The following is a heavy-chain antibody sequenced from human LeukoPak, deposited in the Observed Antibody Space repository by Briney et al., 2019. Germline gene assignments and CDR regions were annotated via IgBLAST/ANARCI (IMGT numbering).Heavy chain of an antibody. CDR3: VRAPPNWGFNY. CDR2: MSPNSGNT. CDR1: GYTLTSYY. J-gene: IGHJ4*02. V-gene: IGHV1-8*01. D-gene: IGHD7-27*01. Sequence: ASVTVSCKASGYTLTSYYINWVRQATEQGLEWLGWMSPNSGNTGYAQKFQGRVTMTRNTSISTAYMELSSLRSEDTAVYYCVRAPPNWGFNYWGQGTLVTVSS.